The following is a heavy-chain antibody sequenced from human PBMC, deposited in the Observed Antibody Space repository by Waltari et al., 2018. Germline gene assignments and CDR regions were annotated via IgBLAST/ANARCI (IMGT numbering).Heavy chain of an antibody. CDR2: LYNSGST. J-gene: IGHJ3*01. V-gene: IGHV4-59*01. CDR3: ARDPGSASWYGAFDV. Sequence: QVQLQESGPGLVKPSETLSLTCIVSGDSITSYYWNWIRQPPGKGLEWIGYLYNSGSTNYNPSLKSRVTISVDTSKNQFSLKLTSVTAVDTAVYYCARDPGSASWYGAFDVWGQGTMVSVSS. CDR1: GDSITSYY. D-gene: IGHD6-13*01.